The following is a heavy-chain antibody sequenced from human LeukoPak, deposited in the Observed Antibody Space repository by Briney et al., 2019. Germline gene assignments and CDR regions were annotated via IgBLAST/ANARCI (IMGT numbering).Heavy chain of an antibody. CDR2: IYYSGST. Sequence: SETLSLTCTVSGGSISSSGYYWGWIRQPPGKGLEWIGSIYYSGSTYYNPSLKSRVTISVDTSKNQFSLKLSSVTAADTAVYYCARDSLEGITDYWGQGTLVTVSS. CDR1: GGSISSSGYY. D-gene: IGHD3-10*01. J-gene: IGHJ4*02. CDR3: ARDSLEGITDY. V-gene: IGHV4-39*07.